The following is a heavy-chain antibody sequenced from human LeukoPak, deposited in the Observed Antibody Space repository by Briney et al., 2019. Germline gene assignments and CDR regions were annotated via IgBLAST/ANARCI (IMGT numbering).Heavy chain of an antibody. Sequence: GGSLRLSCAASGFTFSSYSMNWVRQAPGKGLEWVSSISSSSSYIYYADSVKGRFTISRDNAKNSLYLQMNSLRAEDTAVYYCARSLPVRGVMVDWFDPWGQGTLGTVSS. D-gene: IGHD3-10*01. V-gene: IGHV3-21*01. CDR3: ARSLPVRGVMVDWFDP. J-gene: IGHJ5*02. CDR2: ISSSSSYI. CDR1: GFTFSSYS.